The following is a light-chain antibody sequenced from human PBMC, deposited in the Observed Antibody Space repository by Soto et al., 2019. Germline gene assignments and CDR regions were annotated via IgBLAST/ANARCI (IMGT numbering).Light chain of an antibody. J-gene: IGKJ1*01. Sequence: IQMTQSPSSLSASIGDRVTIPCQASQNITNNLGWYQQTPGKAHKLLLSGASRLQSGVPSRFSGSGSGAAFTLTITSLRPEDSATYYCMQNHNYPRTVGQGTKVDI. CDR3: MQNHNYPRT. V-gene: IGKV1-6*01. CDR1: QNITNN. CDR2: GAS.